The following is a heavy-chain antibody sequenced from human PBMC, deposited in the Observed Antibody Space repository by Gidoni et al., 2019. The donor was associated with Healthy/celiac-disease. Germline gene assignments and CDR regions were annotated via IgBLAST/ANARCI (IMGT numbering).Heavy chain of an antibody. CDR2: ISSSSSYT. Sequence: QVPLVESGGGLVKPGGSLRLSGAASGFTFCDYYMSWIRQAPGKGLEWVSYISSSSSYTNYADSVKGRFTISRDNAKNSLYLQMNSLRAEDTAVYYCARAKLGNWFDPWGQGTLVTVSS. J-gene: IGHJ5*02. V-gene: IGHV3-11*05. D-gene: IGHD7-27*01. CDR3: ARAKLGNWFDP. CDR1: GFTFCDYY.